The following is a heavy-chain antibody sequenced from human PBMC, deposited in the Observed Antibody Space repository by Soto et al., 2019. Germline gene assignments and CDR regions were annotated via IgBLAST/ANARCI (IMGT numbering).Heavy chain of an antibody. CDR3: VRYAQWIIRAY. V-gene: IGHV4-39*01. D-gene: IGHD5-12*01. CDR1: GGSISSSSYY. Sequence: SETLSLTCTVSGGSISSSSYYWGWIRQPPGKGLEWIGSIYYSGSTYYNPSLKSRVTISVDTSKNQFSLKLSPVTAADTAVYYCVRYAQWIIRAYWGQGSLVTVSS. J-gene: IGHJ4*02. CDR2: IYYSGST.